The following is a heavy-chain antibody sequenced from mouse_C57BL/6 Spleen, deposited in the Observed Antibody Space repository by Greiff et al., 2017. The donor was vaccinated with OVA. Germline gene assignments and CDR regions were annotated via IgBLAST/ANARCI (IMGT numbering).Heavy chain of an antibody. D-gene: IGHD1-1*02. J-gene: IGHJ2*01. CDR1: GFTFSDYG. V-gene: IGHV5-17*01. CDR3: ARNSEVGYYFDY. CDR2: ISSGSSTI. Sequence: EVKLMESGGGLVKPGGSLKLSCAASGFTFSDYGMHWVRQAPEKGLEWVAYISSGSSTIYYADTVKGRFTISRDNAKNTLFLQMTSLRSEDTAMYYCARNSEVGYYFDYWGQGTTLTVSS.